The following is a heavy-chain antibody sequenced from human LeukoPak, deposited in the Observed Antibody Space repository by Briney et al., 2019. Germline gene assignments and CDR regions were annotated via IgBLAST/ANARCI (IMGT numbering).Heavy chain of an antibody. CDR2: ITWDGGTT. V-gene: IGHV3-43*01. Sequence: GGSLRLSCAASGFTFDDYTFHWVRQAPGKGLEWVSLITWDGGTTYYADSVKGRFTISRDNSKNSVYLQMNSLRTEDTALYYCTKDRYCTTASCPLDYWGQGTLVTVSS. D-gene: IGHD2-2*01. CDR3: TKDRYCTTASCPLDY. CDR1: GFTFDDYT. J-gene: IGHJ4*02.